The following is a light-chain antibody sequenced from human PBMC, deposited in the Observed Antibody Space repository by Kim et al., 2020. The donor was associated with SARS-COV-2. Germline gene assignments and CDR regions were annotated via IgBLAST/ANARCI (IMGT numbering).Light chain of an antibody. Sequence: QSVLTQPPSASGTPGQRVTISCSGSSSNIGSNTVNSYQQLPGTTPQLLIYSNNQRPSGVPDRFSSSKSGTSASLAISGLQSEDEADYYFGGWDNSMNGHVFGTGTKVTVL. J-gene: IGLJ1*01. CDR1: SSNIGSNT. CDR2: SNN. CDR3: GGWDNSMNGHV. V-gene: IGLV1-44*01.